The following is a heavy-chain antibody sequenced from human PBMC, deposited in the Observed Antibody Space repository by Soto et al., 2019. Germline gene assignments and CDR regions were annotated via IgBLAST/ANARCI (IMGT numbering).Heavy chain of an antibody. D-gene: IGHD3-10*01. V-gene: IGHV1-18*01. CDR1: GYIFTSYG. CDR2: ISGYNGNT. CDR3: ARNTAEWFGELLQYHYYYMDV. J-gene: IGHJ6*03. Sequence: ASVKVSCKASGYIFTSYGISWVRQAPGQGLEWMGWISGYNGNTNYAQKLQGRVTMTTDTSTSTAYMELRSLRSDDTAVYYCARNTAEWFGELLQYHYYYMDVWGKGTTVTVSS.